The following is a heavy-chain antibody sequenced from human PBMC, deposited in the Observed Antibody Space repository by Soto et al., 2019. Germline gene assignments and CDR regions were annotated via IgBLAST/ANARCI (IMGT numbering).Heavy chain of an antibody. CDR2: ISSSSSTI. Sequence: EVQLVESGGGLVQPGGSLRLSCAASGFTFSSYSMNWVRQAPGKGLEWVSYISSSSSTIYYADSVKGRFTISRDNAKNSLYLQMTSLRAEDTAVYYCARHPERIAEIGWFDPWGQETLVTVSS. CDR1: GFTFSSYS. J-gene: IGHJ5*02. V-gene: IGHV3-48*01. CDR3: ARHPERIAEIGWFDP. D-gene: IGHD6-13*01.